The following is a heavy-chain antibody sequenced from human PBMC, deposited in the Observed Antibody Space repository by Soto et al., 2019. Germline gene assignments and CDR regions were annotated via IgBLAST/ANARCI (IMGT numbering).Heavy chain of an antibody. CDR2: ISYDGSNK. Sequence: QVQLVESGGGVVQPGRSLRLSCAASGFTFSSYGMHWVRQAPGKGLEWVAVISYDGSNKYYADSAKGRFTISRDNSKNTLYLQMNSLRAEDRAVYYCAKDVEGLDYYYYYGMDVWGQGTTVTVSS. CDR1: GFTFSSYG. D-gene: IGHD2-21*01. V-gene: IGHV3-30*18. CDR3: AKDVEGLDYYYYYGMDV. J-gene: IGHJ6*02.